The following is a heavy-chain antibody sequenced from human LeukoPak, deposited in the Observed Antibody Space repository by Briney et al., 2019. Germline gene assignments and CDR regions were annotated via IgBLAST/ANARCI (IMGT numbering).Heavy chain of an antibody. Sequence: KPSETLSLTCTVSGGPISSYYWSWIRQPPGKGLEWIGYIYYSGSTNYNPSLKSRVTISVDTSKNQFSLKLSSVTAADTAVYYCARRRGYSNYVVDYWGQGTLVTVSS. CDR2: IYYSGST. CDR3: ARRRGYSNYVVDY. CDR1: GGPISSYY. V-gene: IGHV4-59*12. D-gene: IGHD4-11*01. J-gene: IGHJ4*02.